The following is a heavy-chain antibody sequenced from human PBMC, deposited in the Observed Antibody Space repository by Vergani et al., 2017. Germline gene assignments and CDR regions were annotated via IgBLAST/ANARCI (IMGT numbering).Heavy chain of an antibody. D-gene: IGHD3-3*01. V-gene: IGHV4-59*01. CDR2: IYYSGST. J-gene: IGHJ6*03. CDR1: GGSISSYY. CDR3: ARVGHYDFWSGRGYYYYYMDV. Sequence: QVQLQESGPGLVKPSETLPLTCTVSGGSISSYYWSWIRQPPGKGLEWIGYIYYSGSTNYNPSLKSRVTISVDTSKNQFSLKLSSVTAADTAVYYCARVGHYDFWSGRGYYYYYMDVWGKXP.